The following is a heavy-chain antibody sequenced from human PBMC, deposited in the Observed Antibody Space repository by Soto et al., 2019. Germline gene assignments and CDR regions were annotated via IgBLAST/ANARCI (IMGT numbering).Heavy chain of an antibody. CDR1: GFTFSSYA. J-gene: IGHJ4*02. CDR3: AKPIEVTTGYFDY. Sequence: EVQLLESGGGLVQPGGSLRLSCAASGFTFSSYAMSWVRQAPGKGLEWVSAISGSGGSTYYADSVKGRFTISRDNSKNTLYLPMNSLRAEDTAVYYCAKPIEVTTGYFDYWVQGTLVTVSS. CDR2: ISGSGGST. D-gene: IGHD4-17*01. V-gene: IGHV3-23*01.